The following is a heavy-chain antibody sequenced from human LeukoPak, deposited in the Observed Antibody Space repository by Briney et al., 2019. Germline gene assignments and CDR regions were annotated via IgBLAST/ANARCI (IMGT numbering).Heavy chain of an antibody. D-gene: IGHD6-19*01. CDR2: INSDGSST. V-gene: IGHV3-74*01. Sequence: PGGSLRLSCAASGFTFRIYWMHWVRQAPGKGLVWVSRINSDGSSTSYADSVKGRFTISRDNAKNTLYLQMNSLRAEDTAVYYCARGMRSKQWLVPYNWFDPCGQGTLVTVSS. CDR1: GFTFRIYW. J-gene: IGHJ5*02. CDR3: ARGMRSKQWLVPYNWFDP.